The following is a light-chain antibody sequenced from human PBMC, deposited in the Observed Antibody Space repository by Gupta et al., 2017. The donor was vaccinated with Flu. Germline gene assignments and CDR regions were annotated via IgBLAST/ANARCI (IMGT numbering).Light chain of an antibody. CDR2: DNN. V-gene: IGLV1-51*01. CDR1: SSSIGSNY. CDR3: GAWDSSLSAWV. Sequence: QSVLTQPPSVSAAPGQKVTVSCSGSSSSIGSNYVTWYQQLPGTAPKLLIYDNNKRPSGIPDRISGSKSGTSATLGISGLQTGDEADYYCGAWDSSLSAWVFGGGTKLTVL. J-gene: IGLJ3*02.